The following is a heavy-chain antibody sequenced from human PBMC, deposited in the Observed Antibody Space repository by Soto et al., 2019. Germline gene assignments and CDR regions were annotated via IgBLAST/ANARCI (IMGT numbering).Heavy chain of an antibody. Sequence: PGESLKISCKISGYRFSSFWIAWVRQKPGKGLEWMGIIYPGDATTIYSPSFQGRLTISVDMSISTAHLQWYDLKASDSAMYYCARHIGAYYVHHGYSYLDYRGQGTRVTGSS. CDR3: ARHIGAYYVHHGYSYLDY. D-gene: IGHD3-10*02. CDR1: GYRFSSFW. V-gene: IGHV5-51*01. CDR2: IYPGDATT. J-gene: IGHJ4*02.